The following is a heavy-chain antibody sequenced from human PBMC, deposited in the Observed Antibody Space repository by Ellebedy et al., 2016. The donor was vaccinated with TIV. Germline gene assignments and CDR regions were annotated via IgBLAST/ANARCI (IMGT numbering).Heavy chain of an antibody. V-gene: IGHV3-30*04. CDR3: ARRGLAAGGTLLYY. Sequence: GESLKISCAASGFTFSHYAMHWVRQAPGKGLEWVAEVSYDGNTKYYTDSVKGRFTISRDNAENSLYLQMNSLRAEDTAVYYCARRGLAAGGTLLYYWGQGTLVTVSS. D-gene: IGHD6-13*01. J-gene: IGHJ4*02. CDR1: GFTFSHYA. CDR2: VSYDGNTK.